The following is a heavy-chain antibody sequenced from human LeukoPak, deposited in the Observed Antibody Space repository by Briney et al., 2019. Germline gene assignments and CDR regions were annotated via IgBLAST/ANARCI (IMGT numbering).Heavy chain of an antibody. Sequence: SETLSLTCAVYGGSFSGYYWSWIRQPPGKGLEWIGEINHSGSTNYNPSLKSRVTISVDTSKNQFSLKLSSVTAADTAVYYCARSGSYAYFDYWGQGTLVTVSS. CDR3: ARSGSYAYFDY. D-gene: IGHD1-26*01. V-gene: IGHV4-34*01. J-gene: IGHJ4*02. CDR2: INHSGST. CDR1: GGSFSGYY.